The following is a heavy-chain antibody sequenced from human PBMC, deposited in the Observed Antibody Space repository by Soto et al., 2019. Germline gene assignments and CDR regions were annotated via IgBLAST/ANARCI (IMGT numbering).Heavy chain of an antibody. CDR3: ARDPQYYYDSSGYSSGTFDI. Sequence: LRLSCAASGFTFISYSMNWVRQAPVKGLEWVSSISSSSSYIYYADSVKGRFTISRDNAKNSLYLQMNGLRAEDTAVYYCARDPQYYYDSSGYSSGTFDIWGQGTMVTVS. D-gene: IGHD3-22*01. CDR2: ISSSSSYI. J-gene: IGHJ3*02. CDR1: GFTFISYS. V-gene: IGHV3-21*01.